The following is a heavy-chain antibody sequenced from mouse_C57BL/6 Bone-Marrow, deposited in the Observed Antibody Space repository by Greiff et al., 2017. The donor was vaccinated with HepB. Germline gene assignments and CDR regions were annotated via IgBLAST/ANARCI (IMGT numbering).Heavy chain of an antibody. V-gene: IGHV14-4*01. CDR2: IDPENGDT. CDR1: GFNIKDDY. CDR3: TIQGFDY. D-gene: IGHD3-2*02. Sequence: VHVKQSGAELVRPGASVKLSCTASGFNIKDDYMHWVKQRPEQGLEWIGWIDPENGDTEDASKFQGKATITADTSSNTAYLQLSSLTSEDTAVYYCTIQGFDYWGQGTTLTVSS. J-gene: IGHJ2*01.